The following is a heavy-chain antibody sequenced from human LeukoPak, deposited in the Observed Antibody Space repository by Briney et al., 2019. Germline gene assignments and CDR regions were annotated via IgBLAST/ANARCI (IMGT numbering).Heavy chain of an antibody. J-gene: IGHJ4*02. CDR2: ISSSGDIT. CDR1: GFAFSNYE. CDR3: ARGWFDF. V-gene: IGHV3-48*03. Sequence: GGSLRLSCAASGFAFSNYEMNWVRQAPGKGLEWVSYISSSGDITYYAASVKGRFTISRDNAKNSLYLQINSLRAEDTAVYYCARGWFDFWGQGTLVTVSS.